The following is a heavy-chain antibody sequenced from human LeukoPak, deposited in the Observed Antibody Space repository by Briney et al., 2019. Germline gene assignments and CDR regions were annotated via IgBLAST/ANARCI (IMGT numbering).Heavy chain of an antibody. J-gene: IGHJ4*02. CDR1: GGTFSNYA. D-gene: IGHD3-10*01. V-gene: IGHV1-46*01. CDR3: ARNYGSGSPLDY. Sequence: ASVKVSCKASGGTFSNYAISWVRQAPGQGLEWMGIINPSGGSTSYAQKFQGRVTMTRDMSTSTVYMELSSLRSEATAVYYCARNYGSGSPLDYWGQGTLVTVSS. CDR2: INPSGGST.